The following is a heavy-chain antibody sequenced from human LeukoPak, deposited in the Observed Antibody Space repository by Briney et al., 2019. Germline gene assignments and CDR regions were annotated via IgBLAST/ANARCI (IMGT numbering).Heavy chain of an antibody. CDR3: ASQFFDYGSGSYYKGAFDI. CDR1: GYSFTSYW. D-gene: IGHD3-10*01. V-gene: IGHV5-51*01. J-gene: IGHJ3*02. Sequence: GESLKISCKGSGYSFTSYWIGWVRQMPGEGLEWMGIIYPGDSDTRYSPSFQGQVTISADKSISTAYLQWSSLKASDTAMYYCASQFFDYGSGSYYKGAFDIWGQGTMVTVSS. CDR2: IYPGDSDT.